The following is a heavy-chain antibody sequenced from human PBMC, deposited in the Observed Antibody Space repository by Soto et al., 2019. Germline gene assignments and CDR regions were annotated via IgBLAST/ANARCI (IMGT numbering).Heavy chain of an antibody. D-gene: IGHD6-13*01. J-gene: IGHJ6*04. CDR1: GGSFSGYY. CDR3: ARVPTGVAAAAADV. CDR2: INHSGST. V-gene: IGHV4-34*01. Sequence: SETLSLTCAVYGGSFSGYYWSWIRQPPGKGLEWIGEINHSGSTNYNPSLKSRVTISVDTSKNQFSLKLSSVTAADTAVYYCARVPTGVAAAAADVWGKGTTVTVSS.